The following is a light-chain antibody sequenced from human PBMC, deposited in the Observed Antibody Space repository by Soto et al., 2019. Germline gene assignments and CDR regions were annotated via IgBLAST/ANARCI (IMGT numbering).Light chain of an antibody. J-gene: IGLJ2*01. Sequence: QSALTQPPSASGSPGQSVTISCTGTSSDVGGYNYVSWYQQHPGKAPKLMIYEVSKRPSGVPDRFAGSKSGNTASLTVSGLQAEDVAEYYCRSYAGSNHVRVFGGGTKLAVL. CDR3: RSYAGSNHVRV. CDR2: EVS. CDR1: SSDVGGYNY. V-gene: IGLV2-8*01.